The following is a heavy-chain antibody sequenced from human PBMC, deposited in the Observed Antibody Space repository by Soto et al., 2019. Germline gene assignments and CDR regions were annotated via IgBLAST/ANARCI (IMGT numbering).Heavy chain of an antibody. CDR3: ARVPRDFFGRECSPAT. D-gene: IGHD3-10*02. J-gene: IGHJ5*02. Sequence: QVQLVESGGGVVQPGRSLRLSCTASGFIFGSYGMHWVRQAPGKGLEWVALISYDGTNKYYPDSVKGRFTISRDNPRNMLYLEMNSLRAEDTAMYSCARVPRDFFGRECSPATWGQGTQVTVSS. V-gene: IGHV3-30*03. CDR2: ISYDGTNK. CDR1: GFIFGSYG.